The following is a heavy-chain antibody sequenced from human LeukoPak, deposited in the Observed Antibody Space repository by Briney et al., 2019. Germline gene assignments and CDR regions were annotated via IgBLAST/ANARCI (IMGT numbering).Heavy chain of an antibody. CDR2: INHSGST. V-gene: IGHV4-34*01. CDR1: GGSFSGYY. CDR3: ARSKIRGWKGQYNWFDP. J-gene: IGHJ5*02. Sequence: SETLSLTCAVYGGSFSGYYWSWIRQPPGKGLEWIGEINHSGSTNYNPSLKSRVTISVDTSKNQFSLKLSSVTAADTAVYYCARSKIRGWKGQYNWFDPWDQGTLVTVSS. D-gene: IGHD1-1*01.